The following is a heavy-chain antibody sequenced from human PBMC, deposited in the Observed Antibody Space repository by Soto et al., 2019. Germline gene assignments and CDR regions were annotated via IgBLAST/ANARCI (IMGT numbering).Heavy chain of an antibody. CDR1: GFSFSPYA. CDR2: ISGSGNKT. Sequence: GGSLRLSCAASGFSFSPYAMSWVRQAPGKGLEWVSSISGSGNKTYYADSVKGRFTISRDNSKDTLFLQMNGLSAEDTALYYCARGVRLHFDNWGQGTLVTV. V-gene: IGHV3-23*01. J-gene: IGHJ4*02. CDR3: ARGVRLHFDN.